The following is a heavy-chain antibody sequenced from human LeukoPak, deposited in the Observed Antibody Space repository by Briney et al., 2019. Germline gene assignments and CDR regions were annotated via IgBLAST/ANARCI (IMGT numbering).Heavy chain of an antibody. J-gene: IGHJ4*02. V-gene: IGHV1-2*02. Sequence: GASVKVCCKASGYTFTGYYMNWLRQAPGQALEWMGRINPNSGGTNYAQKFQGRVTLTRDTSISTAYMELNRLGFDDTAVYYCARGVDKVSTPTDYWGQGTLVTVSS. CDR3: ARGVDKVSTPTDY. CDR2: INPNSGGT. CDR1: GYTFTGYY. D-gene: IGHD5/OR15-5a*01.